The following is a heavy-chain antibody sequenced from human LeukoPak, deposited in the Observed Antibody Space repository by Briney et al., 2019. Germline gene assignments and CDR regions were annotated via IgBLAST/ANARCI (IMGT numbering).Heavy chain of an antibody. CDR1: GASISSYY. V-gene: IGHV4-4*07. D-gene: IGHD3-10*01. CDR3: ARVGYGFGEPWYFDL. J-gene: IGHJ2*01. Sequence: SSETLSLTCTVSGASISSYYWSWIRQPAGKGLEGIGRIYTSGSTNYNPSLNSRVTMPVDTSKNQFSLKLSSVTAADTAVYYCARVGYGFGEPWYFDLWGRGTLVTVSS. CDR2: IYTSGST.